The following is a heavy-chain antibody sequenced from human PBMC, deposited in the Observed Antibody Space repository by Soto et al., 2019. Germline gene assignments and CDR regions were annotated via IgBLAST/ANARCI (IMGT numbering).Heavy chain of an antibody. CDR2: INQDESEK. J-gene: IGHJ4*02. V-gene: IGHV3-7*03. CDR3: ARRDSNSAVY. CDR1: GFTFSNYW. D-gene: IGHD6-25*01. Sequence: GGSLRLSCAASGFTFSNYWMNWVRQAPGKGLEWVATINQDESEKYFVDSVKGRFTSSRDNARNSLYLQMNSLRAEDTAVYYCARRDSNSAVYWGQGTLVTVSS.